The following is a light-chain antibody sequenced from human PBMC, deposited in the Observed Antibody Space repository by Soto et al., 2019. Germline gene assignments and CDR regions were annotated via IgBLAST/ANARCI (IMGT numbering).Light chain of an antibody. CDR1: SSDVRGYNY. J-gene: IGLJ1*01. Sequence: QSVLTQPASVSGSPGQSITISCTGTSSDVRGYNYVSWYQQHPGEVPKLLIYDVSTRPSGVSNRFSGSKSGNTASLTISGLQAEDEADYYCNSYTSSNKPYVFGTGTKVTVL. V-gene: IGLV2-14*01. CDR3: NSYTSSNKPYV. CDR2: DVS.